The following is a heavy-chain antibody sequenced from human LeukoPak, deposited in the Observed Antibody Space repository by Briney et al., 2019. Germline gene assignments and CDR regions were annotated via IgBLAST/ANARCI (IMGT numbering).Heavy chain of an antibody. CDR1: GGSISSGNW. D-gene: IGHD2-15*01. V-gene: IGHV4-4*02. CDR2: IYHRGST. Sequence: KASETLSLTCAVSGGSISSGNWWSWVRQPPGKGLEWIGEIYHRGSTSYNPSLKSRLTISVDKSKNQFSLKLTSVTAADTAVYYCAKEAVAAGPHYFDYWGQGTLVTVSS. CDR3: AKEAVAAGPHYFDY. J-gene: IGHJ4*02.